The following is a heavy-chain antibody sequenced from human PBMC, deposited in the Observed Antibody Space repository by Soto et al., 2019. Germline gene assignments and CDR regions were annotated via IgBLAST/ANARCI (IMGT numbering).Heavy chain of an antibody. J-gene: IGHJ4*02. CDR3: ARGYSAVGAY. V-gene: IGHV4-31*03. CDR1: GDSISSGGYY. CDR2: IHYSGYT. Sequence: PSETLSLTCTVSGDSISSGGYYWSWIRQHPGKGLEWIGFIHYSGYTYYSPSLKSRVTISVDTSKNQFSLKLSSVAAADTAVYYCARGYSAVGAYWGQGTQVTVS. D-gene: IGHD2-21*01.